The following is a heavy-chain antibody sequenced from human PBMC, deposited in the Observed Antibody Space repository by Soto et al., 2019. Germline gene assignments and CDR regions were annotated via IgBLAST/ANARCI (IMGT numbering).Heavy chain of an antibody. CDR3: ATEGVLVNPSDY. CDR1: GGSISSSSYY. Sequence: QLQLQESGPGLVKPSETLSLTCTVSGGSISSSSYYWGWIRQPPGKGLEWIGSIYYSGSTYYNPSLKSRVTISVDTSKNQFSLKLSSVTAADTAVYYCATEGVLVNPSDYWGQGTQVTVSS. J-gene: IGHJ4*02. CDR2: IYYSGST. V-gene: IGHV4-39*01. D-gene: IGHD2-8*02.